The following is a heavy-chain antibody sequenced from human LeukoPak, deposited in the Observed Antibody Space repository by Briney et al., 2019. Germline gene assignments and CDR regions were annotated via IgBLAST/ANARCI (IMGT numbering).Heavy chain of an antibody. CDR3: ARNPRDGRTFDY. Sequence: PSETLSLTCTVSGGSISSSSYYWGWIRQTPGKGLEWIGSIYYSGSTYYNPSLKSRVTISVDTSKNQFSLKLSSVTAADTAVYYCARNPRDGRTFDYWGQGTLVTVSS. V-gene: IGHV4-39*01. J-gene: IGHJ4*02. CDR1: GGSISSSSYY. CDR2: IYYSGST.